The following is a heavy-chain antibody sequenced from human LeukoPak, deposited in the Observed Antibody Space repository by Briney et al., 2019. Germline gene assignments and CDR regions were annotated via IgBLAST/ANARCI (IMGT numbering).Heavy chain of an antibody. J-gene: IGHJ4*02. CDR2: IRYDGSNK. D-gene: IGHD3-16*02. V-gene: IGHV3-30*02. Sequence: GGSLRLSCAASGFTFSSYGMHWVRQAPGKGLEWVAFIRYDGSNKYYADSVKGRFTISRDNSKNTLYLQMNSLRAEDTAVYYCARLREITFGGVIGIDYWGQGTLVTVSP. CDR3: ARLREITFGGVIGIDY. CDR1: GFTFSSYG.